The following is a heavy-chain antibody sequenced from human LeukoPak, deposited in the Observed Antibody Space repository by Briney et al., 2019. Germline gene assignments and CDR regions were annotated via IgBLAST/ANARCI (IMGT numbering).Heavy chain of an antibody. CDR3: AKNGISHFDY. CDR1: GFTVSSYA. Sequence: PGGSLRLSCAASGFTVSSYAMSWVRQAPGRGLEWVSAIRGGAGSTFYADSVKGRFTISRDISKNTLYLQMNSLRAEDTAVYYCAKNGISHFDYWGQGTLVTVSS. CDR2: IRGGAGST. J-gene: IGHJ4*02. D-gene: IGHD4-23*01. V-gene: IGHV3-23*01.